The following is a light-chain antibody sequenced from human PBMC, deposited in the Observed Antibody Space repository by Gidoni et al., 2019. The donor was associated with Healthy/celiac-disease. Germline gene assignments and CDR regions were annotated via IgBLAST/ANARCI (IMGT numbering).Light chain of an antibody. CDR2: AAY. Sequence: DIQMTQSPSSLSASVGDRVTITCRASQSISSYLNWYQQKPGKAPKLLIYAAYSLQSGVPSRFSGSGSGKDFTLTISSLQTGDFATYYCQQSYSNPLTFGGXTKVEIK. CDR1: QSISSY. CDR3: QQSYSNPLT. J-gene: IGKJ4*01. V-gene: IGKV1-39*01.